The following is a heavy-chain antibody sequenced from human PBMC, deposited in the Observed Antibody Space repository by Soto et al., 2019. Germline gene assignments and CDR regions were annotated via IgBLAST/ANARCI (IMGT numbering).Heavy chain of an antibody. CDR1: GYTFTSYG. J-gene: IGHJ4*02. CDR3: ARADYDFWSGYYHFDY. V-gene: IGHV1-18*01. CDR2: ISAYNGNT. D-gene: IGHD3-3*01. Sequence: ASVKVSCEASGYTFTSYGISWVRQAPGQGLEWMGWISAYNGNTNYAQKLQGRVTMTTDTSTSTAYMELRSLRSDDTAVYYCARADYDFWSGYYHFDYWGQGTLVTVSS.